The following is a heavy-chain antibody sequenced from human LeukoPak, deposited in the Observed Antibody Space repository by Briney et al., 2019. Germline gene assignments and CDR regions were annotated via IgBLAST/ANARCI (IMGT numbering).Heavy chain of an antibody. J-gene: IGHJ6*03. V-gene: IGHV4-38-2*02. CDR3: ARVGYYPDYYMDV. CDR2: IYHSGSS. CDR1: GYSISSGYY. D-gene: IGHD2-21*01. Sequence: SETLSLTCTVSGYSISSGYYWGWIGQPPGKGLEWIGTIYHSGSSYYNPSLKSRVTISVDTSKNQFSLQLNSVTAADTALFFCARVGYYPDYYMDVWGKGTTVTVSS.